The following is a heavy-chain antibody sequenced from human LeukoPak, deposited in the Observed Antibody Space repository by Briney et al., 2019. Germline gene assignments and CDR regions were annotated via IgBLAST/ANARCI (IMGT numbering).Heavy chain of an antibody. CDR3: AKPISGSCDC. CDR2: ISGTDGGT. J-gene: IGHJ4*02. D-gene: IGHD1-26*01. CDR1: GFTFSNYA. Sequence: GGSLRLSCAASGFTFSNYAMSWVRQAPGKGLEWVSVISGTDGGTFYADSVKGRFTISRDNSKNTLYLQMDSLRAEDTALYYCAKPISGSCDCWGQGTLVTVSS. V-gene: IGHV3-23*01.